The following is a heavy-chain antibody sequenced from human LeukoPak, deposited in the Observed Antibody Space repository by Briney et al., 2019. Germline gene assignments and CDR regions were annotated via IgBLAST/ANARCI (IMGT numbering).Heavy chain of an antibody. CDR1: GFTFSSYA. Sequence: PGRSLRLSCAASGFTFSSYAMHWVRQAPGKGLEWMAVISYDGSNKYYADSVKGRFTISRDNSKNTLYLQMNSLRAEDTAVYYCARDSYGMDVWGQGTTVTVSS. CDR2: ISYDGSNK. CDR3: ARDSYGMDV. V-gene: IGHV3-30-3*01. J-gene: IGHJ6*02.